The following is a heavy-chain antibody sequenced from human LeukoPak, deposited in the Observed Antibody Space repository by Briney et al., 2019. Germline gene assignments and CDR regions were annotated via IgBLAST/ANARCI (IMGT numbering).Heavy chain of an antibody. CDR2: IYYSGNS. CDR1: GGSISSYY. V-gene: IGHV4-59*01. Sequence: PSETLSLTCTVSGGSISSYYWSWIRQPPGKGLERIGYIYYSGNSNYNPSLRSRVTISVDTSKNQFSLKLSSVTAADTAVYFCARDLGYCSTTSCYNWFDPWGQGTLVTVSS. CDR3: ARDLGYCSTTSCYNWFDP. J-gene: IGHJ5*02. D-gene: IGHD2-2*01.